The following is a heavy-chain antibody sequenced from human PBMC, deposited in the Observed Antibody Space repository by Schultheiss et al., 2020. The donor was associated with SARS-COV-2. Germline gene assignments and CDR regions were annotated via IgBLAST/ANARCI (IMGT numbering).Heavy chain of an antibody. V-gene: IGHV1-2*02. J-gene: IGHJ6*03. CDR2: INPNSGGT. CDR3: ARDSYYYYMDV. Sequence: ASVKVSCKASGYTFTGYYMHWVRQAPGQGLEWMGWINPNSGGTNYAQKFQGRVTMTTDTSTSTAYMELRSLRSDDTAVYYCARDSYYYYMDVWGKGTTVTVSS. CDR1: GYTFTGYY.